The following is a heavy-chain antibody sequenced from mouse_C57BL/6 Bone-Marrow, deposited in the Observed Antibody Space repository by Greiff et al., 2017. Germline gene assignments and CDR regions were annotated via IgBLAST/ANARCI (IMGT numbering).Heavy chain of an antibody. Sequence: VQLQQSGAELVRPGASVKLSCTASGFNIKDDYMHWVKQRPEQGLEWIGWIDPENGDTEYASKFQGKATITAYTSSNTAYLQLSSLTSEDTAVYYCTSYYDSNWYFDFWGTGTPVTVAS. D-gene: IGHD1-1*01. CDR1: GFNIKDDY. CDR2: IDPENGDT. CDR3: TSYYDSNWYFDF. J-gene: IGHJ1*03. V-gene: IGHV14-4*01.